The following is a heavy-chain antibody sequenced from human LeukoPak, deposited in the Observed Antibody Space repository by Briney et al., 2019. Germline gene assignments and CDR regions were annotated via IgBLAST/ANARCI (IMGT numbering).Heavy chain of an antibody. Sequence: TGGSLRLSCAVSGFTFSIYSMKWVRQAPEGGLEWVSYISSSSSNIYYADSVKGRFTISRDNAKNSLYLQMNSLRAEDTAVYYCAREGISSDYFDYWGQGTLVTVSS. V-gene: IGHV3-48*01. CDR1: GFTFSIYS. D-gene: IGHD3-10*01. CDR3: AREGISSDYFDY. J-gene: IGHJ4*02. CDR2: ISSSSSNI.